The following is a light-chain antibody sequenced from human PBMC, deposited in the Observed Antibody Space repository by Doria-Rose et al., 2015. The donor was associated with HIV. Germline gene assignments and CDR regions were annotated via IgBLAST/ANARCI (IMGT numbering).Light chain of an antibody. J-gene: IGKJ1*01. V-gene: IGKV3-15*01. CDR2: GAS. Sequence: EIVMTQSPATLSMSPGERATLSCRASQSVSSNLAWYQQKPGQAPRLLIYGASTRATGIPAKFSGSGSGTEFTLTISRLQSEDFAVYYCQQYDNWPPWTFGQGTKVEIK. CDR1: QSVSSN. CDR3: QQYDNWPPWT.